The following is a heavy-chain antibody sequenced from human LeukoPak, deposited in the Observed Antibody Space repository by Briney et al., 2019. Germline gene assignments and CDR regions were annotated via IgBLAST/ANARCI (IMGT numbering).Heavy chain of an antibody. J-gene: IGHJ6*03. CDR3: AKDGPEALSSSAYYYYMDV. Sequence: SGGSLRLSCAASGFTFSSYAMSWVRQASGKGLEWVSAISGSGGSTYYADSVKGRFTISRDNSKNTLYLQMNSLRAEDTAVYYCAKDGPEALSSSAYYYYMDVWGKGTTVTVSS. CDR1: GFTFSSYA. D-gene: IGHD6-6*01. CDR2: ISGSGGST. V-gene: IGHV3-23*01.